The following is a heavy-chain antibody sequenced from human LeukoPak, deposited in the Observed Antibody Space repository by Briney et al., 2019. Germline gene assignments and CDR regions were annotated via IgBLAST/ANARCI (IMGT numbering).Heavy chain of an antibody. J-gene: IGHJ4*02. Sequence: SETLSLTCTVSGGSISSYYWSWIRQPAGKGLEWIGRIYTSGSTNYNPSLKSRVTMSVDTSKNQFSLKLSSVTAADTAVYYCAREGYCSSTSCYIGTGEFDYWGQGNPGHRLL. CDR3: AREGYCSSTSCYIGTGEFDY. CDR2: IYTSGST. D-gene: IGHD2-2*02. CDR1: GGSISSYY. V-gene: IGHV4-4*07.